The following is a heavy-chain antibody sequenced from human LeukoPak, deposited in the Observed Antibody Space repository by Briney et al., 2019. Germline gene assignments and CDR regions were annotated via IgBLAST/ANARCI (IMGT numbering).Heavy chain of an antibody. J-gene: IGHJ4*02. CDR3: ASSPNHLSGYDATATDY. CDR2: INHRGRT. V-gene: IGHV4-34*01. CDR1: GGSFSGYY. Sequence: SETLSLTCAVHGGSFSGYYWSWIPQPPGQGLEWIGEINHRGRTNYNPSLKSRVTISVDTSKNQFSLKLSSVTAADTAVYYCASSPNHLSGYDATATDYWGQGTLVTVSS. D-gene: IGHD5-12*01.